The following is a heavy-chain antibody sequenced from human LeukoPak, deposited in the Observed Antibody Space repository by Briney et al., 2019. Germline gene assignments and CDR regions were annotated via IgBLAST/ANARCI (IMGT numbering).Heavy chain of an antibody. Sequence: PSETLSPTCAVSSYSTSSGFYWGCIRQSPGKGLEWVGSIFHSGNSYYNPSLKSRLTMSVDTSKNQFSLKLTSVTAADTALYYCARVTYVDDMLYQYFDYWGQGILVTVSS. D-gene: IGHD4-17*01. CDR1: SYSTSSGFY. J-gene: IGHJ4*02. V-gene: IGHV4-38-2*01. CDR2: IFHSGNS. CDR3: ARVTYVDDMLYQYFDY.